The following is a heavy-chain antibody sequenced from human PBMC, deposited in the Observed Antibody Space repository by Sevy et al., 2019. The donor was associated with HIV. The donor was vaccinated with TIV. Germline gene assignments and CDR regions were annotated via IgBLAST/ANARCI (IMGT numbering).Heavy chain of an antibody. J-gene: IGHJ4*02. CDR1: GGTFSSYA. CDR2: IIPIFGTA. V-gene: IGHV1-69*13. CDR3: ARAMVRGRTLDY. D-gene: IGHD3-10*01. Sequence: ASVKVSCKASGGTFSSYAISWVRQAPGQGLEWMGGIIPIFGTANYAQKFQGRVTITADESTSTAYMELSSLRSEDMAVYYCARAMVRGRTLDYWGQGTLVTVSS.